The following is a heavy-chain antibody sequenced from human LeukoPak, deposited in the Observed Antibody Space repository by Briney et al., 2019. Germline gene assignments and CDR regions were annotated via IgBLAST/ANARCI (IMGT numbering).Heavy chain of an antibody. Sequence: PSETLSLTCGVSGGSFSEYYWSWIRKSPGKGLEWIGEINDSEGTNYNPSFKSRVTISVDTSNNQFSLNLTSVTAADTAIYYCARGSGGEGGTVFCYYFLDVWGEGTTVTVSS. CDR1: GGSFSEYY. CDR3: ARGSGGEGGTVFCYYFLDV. D-gene: IGHD3-16*01. J-gene: IGHJ6*03. CDR2: INDSEGT. V-gene: IGHV4-34*01.